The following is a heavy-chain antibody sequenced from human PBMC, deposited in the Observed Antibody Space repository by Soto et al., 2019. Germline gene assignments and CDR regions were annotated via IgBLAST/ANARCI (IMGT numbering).Heavy chain of an antibody. CDR2: ISYSGST. V-gene: IGHV4-59*01. J-gene: IGHJ4*02. CDR3: ARDWGGGTFDY. D-gene: IGHD3-16*01. CDR1: GGSINGYY. Sequence: QVQLQESGPGLVKPSETLSLTCTVSGGSINGYYWSWIRQPPGKGLEWIGYISYSGSTNDNPSLKSRFTISVDTSKNQFSLKLSSVTAADTAVYYCARDWGGGTFDYWGQGTLVTVSS.